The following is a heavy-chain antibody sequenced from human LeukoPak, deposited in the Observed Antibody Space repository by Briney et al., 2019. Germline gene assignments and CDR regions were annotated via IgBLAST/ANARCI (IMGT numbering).Heavy chain of an antibody. Sequence: SETLSLTCTVSGGSISNYYWSWIRQPPGKGLDWIGYIYYSGSTNCNPSLKSRVTISVDTSKNQFSLKLSSVTAADTAVYYCASHVLYAFDIWGLGTMVTVSS. CDR3: ASHVLYAFDI. V-gene: IGHV4-59*01. D-gene: IGHD3-16*01. J-gene: IGHJ3*02. CDR1: GGSISNYY. CDR2: IYYSGST.